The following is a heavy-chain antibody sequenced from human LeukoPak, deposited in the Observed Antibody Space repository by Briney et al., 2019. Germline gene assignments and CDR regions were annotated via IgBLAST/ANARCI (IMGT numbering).Heavy chain of an antibody. V-gene: IGHV4-59*12. J-gene: IGHJ6*03. CDR3: ARDGSGSYWDYYYYYMDV. CDR1: GGSFSSYY. Sequence: SETLSLTCTVSGGSFSSYYWSWIRQPPGKGLEWIGSIYYSGSTDYNPSLKSRVTISVDTSKNQFSLKLSSVTAADTAVYYCARDGSGSYWDYYYYYMDVWGKGTTVTISS. CDR2: IYYSGST. D-gene: IGHD1-26*01.